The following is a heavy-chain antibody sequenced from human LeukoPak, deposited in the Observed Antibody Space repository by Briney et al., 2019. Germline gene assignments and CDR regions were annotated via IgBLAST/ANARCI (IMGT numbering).Heavy chain of an antibody. J-gene: IGHJ4*02. Sequence: ASVMVSCKASGYTFTSYAMHWVRQAPGQRLEWMGWINAGNGNTKYSQEFQGRVTITRDTSASTAYMELSSLRSEDMAVYYCARGSITIFGVVIAFDYWGQGTLVTVSS. CDR2: INAGNGNT. V-gene: IGHV1-3*03. D-gene: IGHD3-3*01. CDR1: GYTFTSYA. CDR3: ARGSITIFGVVIAFDY.